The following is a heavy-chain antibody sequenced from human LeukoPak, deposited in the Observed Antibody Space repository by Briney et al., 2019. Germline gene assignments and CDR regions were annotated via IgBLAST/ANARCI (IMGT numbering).Heavy chain of an antibody. D-gene: IGHD3-10*01. Sequence: PSETLSLTCAVYGGSFSGYYWSWIRQPPGKGLEGIGEINHSGSTNYNRSLRSGGTISVDTSKNQFSLKLSSVTAADTAVYYCARHDLTALLWFGALDYWGQGTLVTVSS. CDR3: ARHDLTALLWFGALDY. J-gene: IGHJ4*02. CDR1: GGSFSGYY. CDR2: INHSGST. V-gene: IGHV4-34*01.